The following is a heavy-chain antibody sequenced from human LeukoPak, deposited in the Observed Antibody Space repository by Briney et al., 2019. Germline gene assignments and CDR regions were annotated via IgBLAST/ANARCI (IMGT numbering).Heavy chain of an antibody. V-gene: IGHV4-34*01. CDR1: GGSFSGYY. Sequence: SETLSLTCAVYGGSFSGYYWSWIRQPPGKGLEWIGEINHSGSTNYNPSLKSRVTISVDTSKNQFSLKLSSVTAADTAVYYCARGSGSSNPIDYWGQGTLVTASS. J-gene: IGHJ4*02. CDR3: ARGSGSSNPIDY. D-gene: IGHD2-15*01. CDR2: INHSGST.